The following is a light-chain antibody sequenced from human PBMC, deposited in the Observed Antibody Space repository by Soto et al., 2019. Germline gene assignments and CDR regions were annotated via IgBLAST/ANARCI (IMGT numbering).Light chain of an antibody. CDR1: QSVSSN. CDR3: QQYNNWPLYT. Sequence: EIVMTQSPATLSVSPGERATLSCRASQSVSSNLAWYQQKPGQAPRLLIYGASTRATGIPARFSGRGSGTEFILTLSSLQSEDFAVYYCQQYNNWPLYTFGQGTKLEIK. V-gene: IGKV3-15*01. CDR2: GAS. J-gene: IGKJ2*01.